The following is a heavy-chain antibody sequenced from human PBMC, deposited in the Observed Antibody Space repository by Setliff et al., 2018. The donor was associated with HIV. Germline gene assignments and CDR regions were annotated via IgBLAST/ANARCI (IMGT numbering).Heavy chain of an antibody. V-gene: IGHV7-4-1*02. J-gene: IGHJ6*02. CDR2: IHTNTGDP. D-gene: IGHD1-26*01. CDR1: GYTFTSYA. Sequence: ASVKVSCKASGYTFTSYAVNWVRQAPGKGLEWVGWIHTNTGDPTYAQGFTGRFVFSFDTSVSTAYLQLSGLKAEDTAVYYCATRGEQLYFYGIDVWGQGTTVTVSS. CDR3: ATRGEQLYFYGIDV.